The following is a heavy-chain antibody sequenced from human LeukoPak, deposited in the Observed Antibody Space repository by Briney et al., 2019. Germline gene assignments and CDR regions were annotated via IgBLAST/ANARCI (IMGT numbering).Heavy chain of an antibody. CDR3: AKWGDYDILTGYYDPDY. Sequence: GGSLRLSSAASGFTFTNYAMYWVRQAPGKGLEWVSAVSGRDDSTYYADSVKGRFTISRDTSKNTLYLQMNSLRAEDTAVYYCAKWGDYDILTGYYDPDYWGQGTLVTVSS. J-gene: IGHJ4*02. CDR1: GFTFTNYA. D-gene: IGHD3-9*01. V-gene: IGHV3-23*01. CDR2: VSGRDDST.